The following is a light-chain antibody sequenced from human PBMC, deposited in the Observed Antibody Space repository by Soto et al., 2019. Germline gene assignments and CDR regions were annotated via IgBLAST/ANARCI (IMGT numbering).Light chain of an antibody. Sequence: QSVLTQPRSVSGSPGQSVTISCPGTSSDVGGYNYVSWYQQHPGKAPKLMIYDVSKRPSGVPDRFSGSRSGNTASPTISGLPAEDEADYYCCSYAGSSYVFGTGTKVTVL. J-gene: IGLJ1*01. CDR2: DVS. CDR3: CSYAGSSYV. CDR1: SSDVGGYNY. V-gene: IGLV2-11*01.